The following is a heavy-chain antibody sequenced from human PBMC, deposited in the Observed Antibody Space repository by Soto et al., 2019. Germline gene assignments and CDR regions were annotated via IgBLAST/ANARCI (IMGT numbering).Heavy chain of an antibody. V-gene: IGHV3-7*01. CDR3: ARGNSDYILIGYYFDY. J-gene: IGHJ4*02. Sequence: GGSLRLSCSASGFTFSNYDMVWVRQAPGKGLEWVANIKQDGSEKYYVDSVKGRFTISRDNAKNSLYLQMNSLRAEDTAVYYCARGNSDYILIGYYFDYWGQGTLVTVSS. CDR2: IKQDGSEK. D-gene: IGHD5-12*01. CDR1: GFTFSNYD.